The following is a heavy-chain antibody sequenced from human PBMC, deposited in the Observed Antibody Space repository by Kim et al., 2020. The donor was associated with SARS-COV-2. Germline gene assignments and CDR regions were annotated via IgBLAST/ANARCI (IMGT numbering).Heavy chain of an antibody. V-gene: IGHV3-30*01. J-gene: IGHJ4*02. Sequence: YYADCVKGLFTISRDNSKSTLYLQMNSLRAEDTAVYYCARAFTSPSAFDYWGQGTLVTVSS. CDR3: ARAFTSPSAFDY.